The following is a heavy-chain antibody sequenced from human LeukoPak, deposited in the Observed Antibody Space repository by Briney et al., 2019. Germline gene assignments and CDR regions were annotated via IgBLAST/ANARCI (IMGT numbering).Heavy chain of an antibody. Sequence: PGGSLRLSCAASGFTFSSYEMKWVRQAPGKGLEWVSYISSSGVNVYYADSARGRFTISRGNAKNSLYLQMNSLRAEDTAVYYCARGDLYHGMDVWGQGTTVTVSS. CDR3: ARGDLYHGMDV. J-gene: IGHJ6*02. CDR2: ISSSGVNV. CDR1: GFTFSSYE. V-gene: IGHV3-48*03.